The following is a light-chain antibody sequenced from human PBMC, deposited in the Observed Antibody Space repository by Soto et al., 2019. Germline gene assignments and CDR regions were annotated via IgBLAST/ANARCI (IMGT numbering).Light chain of an antibody. CDR3: GTWDASLRAGV. V-gene: IGLV1-51*01. Sequence: QSVLTQPPSVSAAPGQKVTISCSGXSSNIETNPVSWYRHLPGTVPKLLIHNDDKRPSGIPDRFSGSKSGTSATMGITGLQTGDEADYYCGTWDASLRAGVFGGGTKVTVL. CDR1: SSNIETNP. J-gene: IGLJ2*01. CDR2: NDD.